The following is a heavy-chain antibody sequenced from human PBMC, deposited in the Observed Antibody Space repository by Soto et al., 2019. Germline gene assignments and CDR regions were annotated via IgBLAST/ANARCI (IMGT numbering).Heavy chain of an antibody. CDR2: IFHSGNS. Sequence: SETLSLTCAVSGSSMSGFYWGWVRQPPGKGLEWIGSIFHSGNSYYNPSLKSRVILSVDTSKNQFSLNLTAAIAADTAVYYCARDDDRMDVWGQGTPVTVYS. V-gene: IGHV4-38-2*02. CDR3: ARDDDRMDV. D-gene: IGHD1-1*01. CDR1: GSSMSGFY. J-gene: IGHJ6*02.